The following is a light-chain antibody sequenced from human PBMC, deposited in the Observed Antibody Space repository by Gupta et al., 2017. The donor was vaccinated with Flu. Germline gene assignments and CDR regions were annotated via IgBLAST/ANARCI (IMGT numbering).Light chain of an antibody. Sequence: QSALTQPASVSGSPGQSIAISCTGTTSDVGATNYVSWYQHHPDKAPKLMIYGVNNRPSGVSDRFSGSKAGNTASRTISGLQAEDEADYYCSSYRSSSTSFFFGTGTKVTVL. V-gene: IGLV2-14*01. J-gene: IGLJ1*01. CDR2: GVN. CDR1: TSDVGATNY. CDR3: SSYRSSSTSFF.